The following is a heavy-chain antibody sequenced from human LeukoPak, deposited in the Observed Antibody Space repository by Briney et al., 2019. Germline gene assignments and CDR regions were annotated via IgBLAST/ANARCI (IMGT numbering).Heavy chain of an antibody. CDR1: GGSISSYY. CDR2: IYTSGST. Sequence: SETLSHTCTVSGGSISSYYWSWIRQPAGKGLEWIGRIYTSGSTNYNPSLKSRVTMSVDTSKNQFSLKLSSVTAADTAVCYCARSSIVVVPAATGYYMDVWGKGTTVTVSS. J-gene: IGHJ6*03. V-gene: IGHV4-4*07. D-gene: IGHD2-2*01. CDR3: ARSSIVVVPAATGYYMDV.